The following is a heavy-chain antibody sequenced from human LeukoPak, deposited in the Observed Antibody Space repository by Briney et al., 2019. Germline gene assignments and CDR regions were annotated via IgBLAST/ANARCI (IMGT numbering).Heavy chain of an antibody. CDR1: GFTFSRYS. J-gene: IGHJ4*02. CDR3: ARGGQSSGWYFNDY. CDR2: ISSSSSYI. Sequence: GGSLRLSCAASGFTFSRYSMNWVRQAPGKGLEWVSSISSSSSYIYYADSVKGLFTISRDNAKNSLYLQMNSLRAEDTAVHYCARGGQSSGWYFNDYWGQGTLVTVSS. V-gene: IGHV3-21*01. D-gene: IGHD6-19*01.